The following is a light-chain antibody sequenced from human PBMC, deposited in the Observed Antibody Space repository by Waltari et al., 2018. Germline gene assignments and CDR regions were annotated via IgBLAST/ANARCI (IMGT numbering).Light chain of an antibody. V-gene: IGLV2-14*03. CDR1: SSDDGGYKS. CDR2: DVF. CDR3: SSYASSPPHVV. Sequence: QSALTQPASVSGSPGQSISISCTGISSDDGGYKSVSWYQHHPGNAPKLLIYDVFNRPSGVSNRFSGSKSGNAASLAISGLQAEDEGVYYCSSYASSPPHVVFGAGTKLTVL. J-gene: IGLJ2*01.